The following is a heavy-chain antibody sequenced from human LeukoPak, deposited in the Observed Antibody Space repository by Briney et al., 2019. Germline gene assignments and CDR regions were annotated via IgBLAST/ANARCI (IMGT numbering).Heavy chain of an antibody. J-gene: IGHJ4*02. D-gene: IGHD3-10*01. CDR3: AKDGTTMFRGVIED. V-gene: IGHV3-9*01. CDR2: ISWNSGSI. Sequence: GGSLRLSCPASGFTFDDYAMHWVRHAPGEGLEWVSGISWNSGSIGYADSVKGRFTISRDNAKNSLYLQMNSLRAEDTALYYCAKDGTTMFRGVIEDGGQGTLVTVSS. CDR1: GFTFDDYA.